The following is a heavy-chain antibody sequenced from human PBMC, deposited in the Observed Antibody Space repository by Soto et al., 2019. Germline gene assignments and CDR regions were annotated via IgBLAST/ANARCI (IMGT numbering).Heavy chain of an antibody. D-gene: IGHD3-3*01. CDR3: GRRGRDFWSGYYFDY. J-gene: IGHJ4*02. V-gene: IGHV4-34*01. Sequence: PSETLSLTCAVYGGSFSGYYWSWIRQPPGKGLEWIGEINHSGGTNYNPSLKSRVTISVDTSKNQFSLKLSSVTAADTAVYYCGRRGRDFWSGYYFDYWGQGTLVTVSS. CDR1: GGSFSGYY. CDR2: INHSGGT.